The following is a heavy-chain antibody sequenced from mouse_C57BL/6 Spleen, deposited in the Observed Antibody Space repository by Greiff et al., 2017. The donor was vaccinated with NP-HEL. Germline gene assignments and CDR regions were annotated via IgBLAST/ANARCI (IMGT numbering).Heavy chain of an antibody. CDR1: GFTFSDYG. J-gene: IGHJ2*01. V-gene: IGHV5-17*01. D-gene: IGHD2-3*01. Sequence: EVMLVESGGGLVKPGGSLKLSCAASGFTFSDYGMHWVRQAPEKGLEWVAYISSGSSTIYYADTVKGRFTISRDNAKNTLFLQMTSLRSEDTAMYYCARRWLSHFDYWGQGTTLTVSS. CDR2: ISSGSSTI. CDR3: ARRWLSHFDY.